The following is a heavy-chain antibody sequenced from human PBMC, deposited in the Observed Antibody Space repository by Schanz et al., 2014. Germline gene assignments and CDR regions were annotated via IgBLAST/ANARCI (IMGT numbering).Heavy chain of an antibody. CDR2: IGGDASRT. CDR3: AKEESPPSLVDY. Sequence: EVHLVESGGGLVQPGGSLRLSCAASGFTFITFAMSWVRQAPGKGPEWVSAIGGDASRTYYADSVKGRFTVSRDNSKNTVYLQMNSLRAEDTAVYYCAKEESPPSLVDYWGQGTLVTVSS. CDR1: GFTFITFA. J-gene: IGHJ4*02. V-gene: IGHV3-23*04.